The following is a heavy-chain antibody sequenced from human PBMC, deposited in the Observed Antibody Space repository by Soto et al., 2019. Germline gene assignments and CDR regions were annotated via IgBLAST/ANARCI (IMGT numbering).Heavy chain of an antibody. CDR1: GGSISSYY. Sequence: SETLSLTCTVSGGSISSYYWSWIRQPPGKGLEWIGYIYHSGSTNYNPSLKSRVTISVDTSKNQFSLKLTSVTAADTAVYYCARVGYYDSSGYYYFEYWGQGTLVTVSS. V-gene: IGHV4-59*01. CDR3: ARVGYYDSSGYYYFEY. D-gene: IGHD3-22*01. J-gene: IGHJ4*02. CDR2: IYHSGST.